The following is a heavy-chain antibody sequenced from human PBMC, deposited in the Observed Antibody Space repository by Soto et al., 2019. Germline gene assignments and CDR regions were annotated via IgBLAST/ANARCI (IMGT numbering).Heavy chain of an antibody. CDR3: ARELPPVDY. J-gene: IGHJ4*02. CDR1: GYTFSSYH. Sequence: QIQLVQSGAEVKKPGASVKVSCKASGYTFSSYHLTWVRQAPGQGLEWMGWISAYNGNTNYAQNLQGRVTMTTDPSTSTAYMELRSLRSDDTAVYYCARELPPVDYWGQGTLVTVSS. V-gene: IGHV1-18*01. CDR2: ISAYNGNT.